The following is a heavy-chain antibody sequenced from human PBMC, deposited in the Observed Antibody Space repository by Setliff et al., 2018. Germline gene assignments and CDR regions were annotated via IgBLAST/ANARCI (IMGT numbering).Heavy chain of an antibody. Sequence: GESLQISCKGSGYRFSSHWIGWVRQMPGKGLEWMGIIYPGDSDTRYSPSFQGRVTISADKSISTAYLQWSSLKASDTAMYYGASSSGSSSNDAFDIWGQGTTVAVSS. CDR1: GYRFSSHW. V-gene: IGHV5-51*01. J-gene: IGHJ3*02. CDR3: ASSSGSSSNDAFDI. CDR2: IYPGDSDT. D-gene: IGHD1-26*01.